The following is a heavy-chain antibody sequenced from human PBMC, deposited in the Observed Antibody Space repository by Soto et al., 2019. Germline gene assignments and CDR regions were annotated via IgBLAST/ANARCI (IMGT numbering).Heavy chain of an antibody. V-gene: IGHV3-23*01. D-gene: IGHD2-21*01. CDR1: GFTFSTYA. CDR3: VKEHGDSFSDY. J-gene: IGHJ4*02. CDR2: IINTGVRT. Sequence: GGSLSLSCAASGFTFSTYAMSWVRQAPGKGLDWISAIINTGVRTYYADPVKGRFTISRDNSKNTVYLQMNSLRAEDTAVYYCVKEHGDSFSDYWGQGTLVTVSS.